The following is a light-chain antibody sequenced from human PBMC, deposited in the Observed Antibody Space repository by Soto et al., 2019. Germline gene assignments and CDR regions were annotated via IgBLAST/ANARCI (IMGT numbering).Light chain of an antibody. V-gene: IGKV3-11*01. CDR3: QQRSNWPFT. J-gene: IGKJ4*01. Sequence: EIVLTQSPTTLSLSPGERATLSCRASQSVSSYLAWYQQTPGQAPRLLIYDTSNRATGIPARFSGSGSGTDFTLTISSLETEDFAVYYCQQRSNWPFTFGGGTKVDIK. CDR2: DTS. CDR1: QSVSSY.